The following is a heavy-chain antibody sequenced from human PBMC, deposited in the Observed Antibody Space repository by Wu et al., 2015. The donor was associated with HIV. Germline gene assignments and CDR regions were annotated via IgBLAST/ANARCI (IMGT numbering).Heavy chain of an antibody. CDR3: ARDEHGDYVLRYFQH. J-gene: IGHJ1*01. V-gene: IGHV1-2*02. CDR1: GYTFTGYY. D-gene: IGHD4-17*01. CDR2: INPNSGGT. Sequence: QVQLVQSGAEVKKPGASVKVSCKASGYTFTGYYMHWVRQAPGQGLEWMGWINPNSGGTNYAQKFQGRVTMTRDTSISTAYMELSRLRSDDTAVYYCARDEHGDYVLRYFQHWGQGTLVTVSS.